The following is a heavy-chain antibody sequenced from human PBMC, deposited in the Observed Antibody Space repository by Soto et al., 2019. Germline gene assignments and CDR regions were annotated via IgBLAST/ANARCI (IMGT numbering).Heavy chain of an antibody. J-gene: IGHJ4*02. CDR3: ARLLWSGPRSLDY. V-gene: IGHV3-48*01. CDR2: ISTSSSTM. D-gene: IGHD3-3*01. CDR1: GFSFSSYS. Sequence: GGSLRLSCAASGFSFSSYSMNWVRQAPGKGLEWISYISTSSSTMLYADSVKGRFTISRDNAKNSLYLQMNSLRAEDTAVYYCARLLWSGPRSLDYWGQGTLVTVSS.